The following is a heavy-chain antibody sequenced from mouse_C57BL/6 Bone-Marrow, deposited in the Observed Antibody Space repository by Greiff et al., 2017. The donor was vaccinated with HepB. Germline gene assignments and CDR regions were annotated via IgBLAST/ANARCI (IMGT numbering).Heavy chain of an antibody. Sequence: QVQLQQSGPELVKPGASVKISCKASGYAFSSSWMNWVKQRPGKGLEWIGRIYPGDGDTNYNGKFKGKATLTADKSSSTAYMQLSSLTSEDSAVYFCATYGNYVRFAYWGQETLVTVSA. CDR1: GYAFSSSW. J-gene: IGHJ3*01. CDR3: ATYGNYVRFAY. D-gene: IGHD2-1*01. V-gene: IGHV1-82*01. CDR2: IYPGDGDT.